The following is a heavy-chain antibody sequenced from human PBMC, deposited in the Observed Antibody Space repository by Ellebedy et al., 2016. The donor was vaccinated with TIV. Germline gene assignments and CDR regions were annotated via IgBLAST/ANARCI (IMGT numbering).Heavy chain of an antibody. Sequence: GESLKISCAASGFTLSGYWMHWVRQVPGKGLMWVSRINTDGSSTSYADSVEGRFTITRDKAKKTLYLEMSSLRPEDTAVYYCTRESFRYFDWDLWGQGTLVTVSS. D-gene: IGHD3-9*01. J-gene: IGHJ4*02. CDR1: GFTLSGYW. CDR2: INTDGSST. V-gene: IGHV3-74*01. CDR3: TRESFRYFDWDL.